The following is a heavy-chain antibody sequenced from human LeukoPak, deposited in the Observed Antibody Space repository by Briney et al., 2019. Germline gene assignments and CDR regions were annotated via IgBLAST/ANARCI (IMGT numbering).Heavy chain of an antibody. D-gene: IGHD3-3*01. CDR1: GFTFSSYR. CDR2: ISSSSSNI. V-gene: IGHV3-21*01. Sequence: GGSLRLSCAASGFTFSSYRMNWVRQAPGKGLEWVSSISSSSSNIYYADSVKGRFNIYRDNANTSLYLQMNSLRAEDTAVYYCVRTLLRFLEGSYYYYMDVWGKGTTVTVSS. CDR3: VRTLLRFLEGSYYYYMDV. J-gene: IGHJ6*03.